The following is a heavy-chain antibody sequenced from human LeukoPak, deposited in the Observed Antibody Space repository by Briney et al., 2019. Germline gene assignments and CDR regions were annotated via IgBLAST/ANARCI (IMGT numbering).Heavy chain of an antibody. D-gene: IGHD6-13*01. CDR3: ALSGYSSSRYAKKPSRVFDY. Sequence: ASVKVSCKASGYTFTSYDINWVRQATGQGLEWMGWMNPNSGNTGYAQKFQGRVTMTRNTSISTAYMELSSLRSEDTAVYYCALSGYSSSRYAKKPSRVFDYWGQGTLVTVSS. J-gene: IGHJ4*02. CDR1: GYTFTSYD. V-gene: IGHV1-8*01. CDR2: MNPNSGNT.